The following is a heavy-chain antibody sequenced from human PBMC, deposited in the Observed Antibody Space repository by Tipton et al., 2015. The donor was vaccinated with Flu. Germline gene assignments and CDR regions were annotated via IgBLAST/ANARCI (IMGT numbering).Heavy chain of an antibody. J-gene: IGHJ6*02. Sequence: QLVQSGGGVVQPGGSLRLSCAASGFTFSSYGMHWVRQAPGKGLEWVAFIRYDGSNKYYADSVKGRFTISRDNSKNTLYLQMNSLRAEDTAAYYCAKEEGYCSSTSCQITYYYYGMDVWGQGTTVTVSS. CDR3: AKEEGYCSSTSCQITYYYYGMDV. CDR2: IRYDGSNK. V-gene: IGHV3-30*02. CDR1: GFTFSSYG. D-gene: IGHD2-2*01.